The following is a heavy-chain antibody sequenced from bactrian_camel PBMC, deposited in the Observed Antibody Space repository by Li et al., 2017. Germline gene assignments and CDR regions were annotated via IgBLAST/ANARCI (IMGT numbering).Heavy chain of an antibody. CDR2: IDRGDRT. D-gene: IGHD6*01. V-gene: IGHV3S57*01. Sequence: QLVESGGGSVQAGGSLRLSCAASGYGFMSYCVAWFRQVRGKEREGVAVIDRGDRTTYADSVKGRFTISKDNAKNTLYLQIDSAKPVDTAMYFCAAGRRQVVAGTGTSYCSLKEYDFNYWGQGTQVTVS. CDR3: AAGRRQVVAGTGTSYCSLKEYDFNY. J-gene: IGHJ4*01. CDR1: GYGFMSYC.